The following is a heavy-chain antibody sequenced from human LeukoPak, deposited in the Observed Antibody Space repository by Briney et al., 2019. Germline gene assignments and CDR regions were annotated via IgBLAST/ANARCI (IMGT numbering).Heavy chain of an antibody. CDR2: INHSGST. D-gene: IGHD6-19*01. CDR1: GGSFSGYY. V-gene: IGHV4-34*01. J-gene: IGHJ4*02. Sequence: SGTLSLTCAVYGGSFSGYYWSWIRQPPGKGLEWIGEINHSGSTNYNPSLKSRVTISVDTSKNQFSLKLSSVTAADTAVYYCARGPRRGSSGWYGGWYYFDYWGQGTLVTVSS. CDR3: ARGPRRGSSGWYGGWYYFDY.